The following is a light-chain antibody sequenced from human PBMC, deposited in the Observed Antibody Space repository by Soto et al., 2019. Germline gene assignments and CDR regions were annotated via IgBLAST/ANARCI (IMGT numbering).Light chain of an antibody. J-gene: IGKJ4*01. CDR2: GAS. V-gene: IGKV1-12*01. Sequence: DIQMTQSPSSVSASVGDRVTITCRASQGISNWLAWYQQQPGKAPKLLIYGASSLQSGVPSRFSGGGSGTHFTLIISSLQPADFATYYCQQTNTFLPLTCGGGTKVEI. CDR1: QGISNW. CDR3: QQTNTFLPLT.